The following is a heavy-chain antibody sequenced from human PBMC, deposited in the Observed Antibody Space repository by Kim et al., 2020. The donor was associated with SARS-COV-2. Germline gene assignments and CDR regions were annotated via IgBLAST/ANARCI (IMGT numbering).Heavy chain of an antibody. CDR1: GYTFTSYA. D-gene: IGHD2-21*01. CDR3: ATDKTPLAYCGGDCQTPLDD. Sequence: ASVKVSCKASGYTFTSYAMHWVRQAPGQRLEWMGWINAGNGNTKYSQKFQGRVTITRDTSASTAYMELSSLRSEDTAVYYCATDKTPLAYCGGDCQTPLDDWGQGTLVTVSS. CDR2: INAGNGNT. V-gene: IGHV1-3*01. J-gene: IGHJ4*02.